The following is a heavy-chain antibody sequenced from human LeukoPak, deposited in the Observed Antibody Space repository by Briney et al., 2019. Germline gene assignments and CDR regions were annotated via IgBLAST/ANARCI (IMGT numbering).Heavy chain of an antibody. CDR2: MYNIVST. Sequence: PPETRSLTCTVSAGYTSNNYWSWIRHPPGTGLEWIGYMYNIVSTNYHPTPKSRFTISLEPSKDQSTLKLSSWTATDTAVYPGARHPGNDFGDYETDWGQGTLVTVSS. CDR1: AGYTSNNY. V-gene: IGHV4-59*08. CDR3: ARHPGNDFGDYETD. J-gene: IGHJ4*02. D-gene: IGHD4-17*01.